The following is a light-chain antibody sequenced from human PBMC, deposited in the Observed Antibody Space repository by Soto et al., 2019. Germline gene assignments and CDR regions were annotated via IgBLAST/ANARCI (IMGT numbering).Light chain of an antibody. Sequence: QSALTQPASVSGSPGQSITISCTGTSSDVGSFNLVSWYLQHPGKAPKLIIYEGSTRPSGVSNRFSGSKSGNTASLTISGLQTEDEADYYCSSYASSSTWVFGGGTKLTVL. CDR2: EGS. V-gene: IGLV2-23*01. CDR1: SSDVGSFNL. J-gene: IGLJ3*02. CDR3: SSYASSSTWV.